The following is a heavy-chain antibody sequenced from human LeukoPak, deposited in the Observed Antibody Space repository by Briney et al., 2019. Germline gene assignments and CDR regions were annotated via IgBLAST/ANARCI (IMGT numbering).Heavy chain of an antibody. J-gene: IGHJ5*02. D-gene: IGHD1-1*01. CDR3: ARDFSNFSYGTWFDP. CDR2: ISTYNGKT. CDR1: GYTFTRYG. V-gene: IGHV1-18*01. Sequence: ASVKVSCNVSGYTFTRYGITWVRQAPGQGREWMGWISTYNGKTNYAQKVQDRVTMTTDTSTSTVYMELRSLRSDDTALYFCARDFSNFSYGTWFDPWGQGTLVTVSS.